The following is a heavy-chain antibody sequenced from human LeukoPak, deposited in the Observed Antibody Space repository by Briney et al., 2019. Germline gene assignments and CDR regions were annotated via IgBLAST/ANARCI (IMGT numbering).Heavy chain of an antibody. J-gene: IGHJ3*02. CDR3: ARVRATGAFDI. Sequence: PSETLSLTCTVSSGSIGSYYWNWIRQPPGKGLEWIGEINHSGSTNYNPSLKSRVTISVDTSKNQFSLKLSSVTAADTAVYYCARVRATGAFDIWGQGTMVTVSS. CDR1: SGSIGSYY. CDR2: INHSGST. V-gene: IGHV4-34*01.